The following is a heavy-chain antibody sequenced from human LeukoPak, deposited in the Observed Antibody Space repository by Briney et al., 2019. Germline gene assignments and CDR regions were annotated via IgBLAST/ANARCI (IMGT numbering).Heavy chain of an antibody. D-gene: IGHD1-26*01. Sequence: ASVKVSCKASGYTFTGYYMHWVRQAPGQGLEWMGWINPNSGGTNYAQKFQGWVTMTRDTSISTAYMELSRLRSDDTAVYYCARGEGSLLEPFDHWGQGTLVTVSS. V-gene: IGHV1-2*04. J-gene: IGHJ4*02. CDR3: ARGEGSLLEPFDH. CDR2: INPNSGGT. CDR1: GYTFTGYY.